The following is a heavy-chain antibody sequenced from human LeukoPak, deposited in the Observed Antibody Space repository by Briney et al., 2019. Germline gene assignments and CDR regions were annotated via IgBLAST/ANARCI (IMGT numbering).Heavy chain of an antibody. CDR2: ISGSGGST. CDR3: AKDRFVARDYYYYGMDV. V-gene: IGHV3-23*01. CDR1: GFAFSSYV. Sequence: GGSLRLSCAASGFAFSSYVMSWVRQAPGKGLEWVSAISGSGGSTYYADSVKGRFTISRDNSKNTLYLQMNSLRAEDTAVYYCAKDRFVARDYYYYGMDVWGQGTTVTVSS. J-gene: IGHJ6*02. D-gene: IGHD3-10*01.